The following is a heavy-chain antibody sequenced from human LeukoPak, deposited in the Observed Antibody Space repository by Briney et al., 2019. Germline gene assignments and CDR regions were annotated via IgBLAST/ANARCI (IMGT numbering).Heavy chain of an antibody. J-gene: IGHJ4*02. CDR3: ARLRWSSSWFAYFDY. D-gene: IGHD6-13*01. Sequence: SETLSLTCPVSGGSISTYYWSWIRQPPGEGLEWIGYIYTSGSTNYNPSLKSRVTVSLDTSKSQFSLNLSSVTAADTAVYYCARLRWSSSWFAYFDYWGQGALISVSA. V-gene: IGHV4-4*09. CDR2: IYTSGST. CDR1: GGSISTYY.